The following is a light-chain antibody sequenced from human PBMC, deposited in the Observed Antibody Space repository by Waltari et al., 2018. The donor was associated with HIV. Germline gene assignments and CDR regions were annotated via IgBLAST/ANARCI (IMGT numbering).Light chain of an antibody. Sequence: QSALTHPASVPGSPGQSITIPSPGTGSTVGGFTHSPGYQQHPGKAPKVMIYEVSNRPSGVSNRFSGSKSGNTASLTISGLQAEDEAVYYCSSYTSSSSPYVFGTGTEVAVL. V-gene: IGLV2-14*01. CDR1: GSTVGGFTH. CDR2: EVS. J-gene: IGLJ1*01. CDR3: SSYTSSSSPYV.